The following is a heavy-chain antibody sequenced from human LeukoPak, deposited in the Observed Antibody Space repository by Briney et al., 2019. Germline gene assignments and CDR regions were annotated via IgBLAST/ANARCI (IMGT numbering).Heavy chain of an antibody. J-gene: IGHJ4*02. CDR3: ARDMSPENSQIDY. CDR1: GYTFTGYY. V-gene: IGHV1-2*06. CDR2: INPNSGGT. D-gene: IGHD3-10*02. Sequence: ASLKVSCKASGYTFTGYYMHWVRQAPGQGLEWMGRINPNSGGTNYAQKFQGRVTMTRDTSISTAYMELSRLRSDDTAVYYCARDMSPENSQIDYWGQGTLVTVSS.